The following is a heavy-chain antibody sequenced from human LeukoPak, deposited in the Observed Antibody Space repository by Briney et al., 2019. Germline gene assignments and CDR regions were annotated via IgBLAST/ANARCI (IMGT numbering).Heavy chain of an antibody. D-gene: IGHD2/OR15-2a*01. CDR2: IGTAGDT. CDR3: ARHESNMYYYGMDV. J-gene: IGHJ6*02. V-gene: IGHV3-13*01. CDR1: GLTFSSHW. Sequence: GGSLRLSCAASGLTFSSHWMHWVRQATGKGLEWVSAIGTAGDTYYPGSVKGRFTISRENAKNSLYLQMNSLRAEDTAVYYCARHESNMYYYGMDVWGQGTTVTVSS.